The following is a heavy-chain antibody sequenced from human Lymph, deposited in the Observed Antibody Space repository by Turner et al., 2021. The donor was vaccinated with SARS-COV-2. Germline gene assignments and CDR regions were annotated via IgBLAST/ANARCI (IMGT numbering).Heavy chain of an antibody. J-gene: IGHJ4*02. CDR1: GFTFSTYS. D-gene: IGHD4-17*01. V-gene: IGHV3-21*01. CDR3: ARDIPTTADYFDY. Sequence: EVQLVESGGGLVKPGGSLRLPCAASGFTFSTYSMNWVRQAPGKGLEWISSISSSSSYIYYADSVKGRFTISRDDAKNSLYLQMSSLRAEDTAVYYCARDIPTTADYFDYWGQGTLVTVSS. CDR2: ISSSSSYI.